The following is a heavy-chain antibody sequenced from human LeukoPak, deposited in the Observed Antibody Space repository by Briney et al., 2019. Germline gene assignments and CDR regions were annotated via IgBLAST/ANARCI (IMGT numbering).Heavy chain of an antibody. V-gene: IGHV1-2*02. CDR3: ARVYGSHDAFDI. D-gene: IGHD1-26*01. CDR2: INPNSGGT. CDR1: GYTFTGYY. J-gene: IGHJ3*02. Sequence: ASVKVSCKASGYTFTGYYMHWVRQAPRQGLEWMGWINPNSGGTNYARKFQGRVTMTRDTSISTAYMELSRLRSDDTAVYYCARVYGSHDAFDIWGQGTMVTVSS.